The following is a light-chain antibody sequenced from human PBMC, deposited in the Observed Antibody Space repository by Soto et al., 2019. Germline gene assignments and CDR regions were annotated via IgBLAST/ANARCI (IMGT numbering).Light chain of an antibody. V-gene: IGKV3-20*01. CDR2: GAS. CDR1: QSVSNNY. J-gene: IGKJ5*01. Sequence: SFSTHSPGALSLPPQETATLPCCPSQSVSNNYLAWYQQKPGQGPRLLIFGASTRAIGIPARFSGSGSGTDFTLTVSRLEPEDFAVYYCQEYGSSPITFAQGTRLDIK. CDR3: QEYGSSPIT.